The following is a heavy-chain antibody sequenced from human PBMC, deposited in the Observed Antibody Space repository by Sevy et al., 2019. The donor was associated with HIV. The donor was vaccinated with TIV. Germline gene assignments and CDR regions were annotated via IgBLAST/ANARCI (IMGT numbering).Heavy chain of an antibody. CDR1: GFTFSDYS. D-gene: IGHD2-2*01. CDR3: ARGGCISTSCDSFDY. Sequence: GGSLRLSCAASGFTFSDYSVNWVRQAPGKGLEWVSTISSSSYYIYYADSVNRRFTISRDNAKNSLYLQMNSLRAEDTAVYYCARGGCISTSCDSFDYWGQGTLVTVSS. V-gene: IGHV3-21*01. CDR2: ISSSSYYI. J-gene: IGHJ4*02.